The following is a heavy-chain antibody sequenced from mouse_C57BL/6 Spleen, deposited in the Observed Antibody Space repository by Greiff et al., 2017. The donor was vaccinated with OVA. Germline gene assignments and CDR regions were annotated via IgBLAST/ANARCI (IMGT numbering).Heavy chain of an antibody. CDR1: GYTFTDYN. V-gene: IGHV1-18*01. CDR3: ARYSSDRYYAMDY. D-gene: IGHD3-2*02. Sequence: EVQLQQSGPELVKPGASVKIPCKASGYTFTDYNMDWVKQSHGKSLEWIGDINPNNGGTIYNQKFKGKATLTVDKSSSTAYMELRSLTSEDTAVYYCARYSSDRYYAMDYWGQGTSVTVSS. J-gene: IGHJ4*01. CDR2: INPNNGGT.